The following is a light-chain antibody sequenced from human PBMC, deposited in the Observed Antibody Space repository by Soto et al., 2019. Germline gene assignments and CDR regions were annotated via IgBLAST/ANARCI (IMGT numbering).Light chain of an antibody. J-gene: IGKJ2*01. V-gene: IGKV3-11*01. CDR1: QSVSSY. Sequence: EIVLTQSPATLSLSPGERATLSCRASQSVSSYLAWYQQKPGQAPRLLIYDASNRATGIPARFSGSGSVKYFTLAISSLEPEDFAVYYCQQRSNWPPYTFGHGTKLEIK. CDR3: QQRSNWPPYT. CDR2: DAS.